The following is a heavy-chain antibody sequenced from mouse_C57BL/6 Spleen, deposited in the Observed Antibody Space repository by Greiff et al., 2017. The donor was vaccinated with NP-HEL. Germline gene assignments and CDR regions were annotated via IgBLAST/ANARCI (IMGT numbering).Heavy chain of an antibody. V-gene: IGHV1-82*01. CDR2: IYPGDGDT. D-gene: IGHD4-1*01. CDR1: GYAFSSSW. Sequence: VKLMESGPELVKPGASVKISCKASGYAFSSSWMNWVKQRPGKGLEWIGRIYPGDGDTNYNGKFKGKATLTADKSSSTAYMQLSSLTSEDSAVYFCARSDWGSFDYWGQGTTLTVSS. CDR3: ARSDWGSFDY. J-gene: IGHJ2*01.